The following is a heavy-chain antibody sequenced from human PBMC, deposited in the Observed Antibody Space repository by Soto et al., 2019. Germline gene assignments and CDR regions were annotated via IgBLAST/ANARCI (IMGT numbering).Heavy chain of an antibody. CDR3: AHRPIVGAAI. J-gene: IGHJ4*02. CDR2: IYHTGST. D-gene: IGHD1-26*01. CDR1: GGSIGNSNW. Sequence: ATLSLTCGVFGGSIGNSNWRAWVRQPPGKGLEWIGEIYHTGSTNYNSSLMSRVTISLDKPNNQFSLKLSSVTAADTAVYYCAHRPIVGAAIWGQGTLVTVSS. V-gene: IGHV4-4*02.